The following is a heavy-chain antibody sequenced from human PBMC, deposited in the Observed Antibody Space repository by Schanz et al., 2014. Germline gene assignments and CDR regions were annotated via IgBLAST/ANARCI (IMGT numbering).Heavy chain of an antibody. Sequence: QVHLVHSGAEVKKPGSSVKVSCKASGGTFSSDTFSWVRQAPGHGLEWMGRIVPIAGITNYAQRFQGRVTITADKSSDTAYMELSSLRSEDTAVYYCAREVGLYDRGWFDPWGQGTLVTVSS. CDR1: GGTFSSDT. CDR3: AREVGLYDRGWFDP. CDR2: IVPIAGIT. J-gene: IGHJ5*02. V-gene: IGHV1-69*04. D-gene: IGHD3-22*01.